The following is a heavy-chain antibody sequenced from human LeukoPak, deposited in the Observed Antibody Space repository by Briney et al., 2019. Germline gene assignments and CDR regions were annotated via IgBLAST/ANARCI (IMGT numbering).Heavy chain of an antibody. Sequence: SETLSLTCTVSGVSISSYYWSWIRQPPGKGLEWIGYIYYSGSTNYNPSLKSRVTISVDTSKNQFSLKLSSVTAADTAVYYCAREQWLVPGDAFDIWGQGTMVTVSS. D-gene: IGHD6-19*01. CDR2: IYYSGST. V-gene: IGHV4-59*01. J-gene: IGHJ3*02. CDR1: GVSISSYY. CDR3: AREQWLVPGDAFDI.